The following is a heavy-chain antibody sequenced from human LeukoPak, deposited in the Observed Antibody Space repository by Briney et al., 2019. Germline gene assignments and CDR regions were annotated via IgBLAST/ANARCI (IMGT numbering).Heavy chain of an antibody. D-gene: IGHD6-13*01. J-gene: IGHJ4*02. CDR2: ISYDGSNK. CDR1: GFTFSSYA. V-gene: IGHV3-30*14. CDR3: AREHSSSWCFDF. Sequence: GGSLRLSCAASGFTFSSYAMHWVRQPPGKGLEGVAVISYDGSNKYYADSVKGRFTISRDSSKNTLYLQMNSLRAEDTAMYYCAREHSSSWCFDFWGQGTLVTVSS.